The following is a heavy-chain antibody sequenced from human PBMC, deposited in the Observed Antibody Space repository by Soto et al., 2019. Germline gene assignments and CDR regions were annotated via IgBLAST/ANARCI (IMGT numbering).Heavy chain of an antibody. Sequence: SETLALTCAVPGGSISSSNWRSWVRQPPGKGLEWIGEIYHSGSTNYNPSLKSRVTISVDKSKNQFSLKLSSVTAADTAVYYCARDLGGGRNKYYDYWSGYYGPYYYYGMDVWGQGTTVTVS. CDR2: IYHSGST. D-gene: IGHD3-3*01. J-gene: IGHJ6*02. CDR3: ARDLGGGRNKYYDYWSGYYGPYYYYGMDV. CDR1: GGSISSSNW. V-gene: IGHV4-4*02.